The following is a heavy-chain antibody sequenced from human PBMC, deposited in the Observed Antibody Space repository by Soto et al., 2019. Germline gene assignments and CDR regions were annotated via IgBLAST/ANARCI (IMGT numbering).Heavy chain of an antibody. V-gene: IGHV4-4*02. CDR1: GGSISSSNW. CDR3: ARGSSGWYSNFDY. J-gene: IGHJ4*02. D-gene: IGHD6-19*01. Sequence: PSETLSLTCAVSGGSISSSNWWSWVRQPPGKGLEWIGEIYHSGSTNYNPSLKSRVTISVDKSKNQFSLKLSSVTAADTAVYYCARGSSGWYSNFDYWGQRTPVTVSS. CDR2: IYHSGST.